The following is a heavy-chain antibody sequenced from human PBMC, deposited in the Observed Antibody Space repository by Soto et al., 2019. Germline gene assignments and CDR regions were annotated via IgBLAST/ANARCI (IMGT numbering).Heavy chain of an antibody. D-gene: IGHD6-6*01. Sequence: SLKVACKTAGYTFSSYAISCGRHTNGQGLELIGWIIPIFVTANYAQNFQGRVTITADESTSTAYMELSSLRSEDTAVYYCARDPLFEYSSSSGFGCYGMDVWGQGTTVTVSS. CDR2: IIPIFVTA. CDR1: GYTFSSYA. CDR3: ARDPLFEYSSSSGFGCYGMDV. J-gene: IGHJ6*02. V-gene: IGHV1-69*13.